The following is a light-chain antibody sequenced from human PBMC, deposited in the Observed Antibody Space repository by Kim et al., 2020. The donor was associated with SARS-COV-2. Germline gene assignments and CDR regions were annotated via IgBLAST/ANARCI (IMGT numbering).Light chain of an antibody. Sequence: QSALTQPASVFGSPGQSITISCTGTSSDVGGYNFVSWYQQHPGKAPELMIYDVSKRPSGVSNRFSGSKSGNTASLTISGLQAEDEADYYCCSYTISAWVFGGGTQLTVL. CDR2: DVS. J-gene: IGLJ3*02. CDR3: CSYTISAWV. V-gene: IGLV2-14*01. CDR1: SSDVGGYNF.